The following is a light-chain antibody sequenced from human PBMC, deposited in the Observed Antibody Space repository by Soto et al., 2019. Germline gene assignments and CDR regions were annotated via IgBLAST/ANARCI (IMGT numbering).Light chain of an antibody. J-gene: IGLJ7*01. V-gene: IGLV6-57*03. CDR1: SGSFASNY. CDR2: EDN. Sequence: NFMLTQPHSVSESLGKTVTISCTRSSGSFASNYVQWYQQRSGSAPTTVMYEDNQRPSGVPDRFSGSIDSSSRSASLTISGLQTEDEAVYYCQSYGSSPGAVFGGGTQLTVL. CDR3: QSYGSSPGAV.